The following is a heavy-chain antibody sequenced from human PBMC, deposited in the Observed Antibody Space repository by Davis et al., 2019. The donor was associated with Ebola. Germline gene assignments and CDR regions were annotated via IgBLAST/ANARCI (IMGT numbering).Heavy chain of an antibody. D-gene: IGHD5-18*01. CDR2: ISRNGDST. J-gene: IGHJ6*02. CDR1: GFTFSYHA. Sequence: GESLKISCAASGFTFSYHALHWVRQAPGKGLEYVSGISRNGDSTYYANSVKGRFIISRDNSKNTLYLQMGRLRAEDMAVYYCARGTIDTAMVAYGMDVWGQGTTVTVSS. CDR3: ARGTIDTAMVAYGMDV. V-gene: IGHV3-64*01.